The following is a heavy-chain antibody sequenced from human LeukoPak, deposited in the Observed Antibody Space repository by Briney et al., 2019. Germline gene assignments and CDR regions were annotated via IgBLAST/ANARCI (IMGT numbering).Heavy chain of an antibody. V-gene: IGHV3-7*03. CDR3: ARLVVPPGNRGWYYEH. CDR1: GFIFSNYW. D-gene: IGHD2-2*01. J-gene: IGHJ4*02. CDR2: INQRGSEK. Sequence: PGGSLRLSCAASGFIFSNYWTAWVRQGPGEGPEWVANINQRGSEKYYVDSVRGRFTISRDNAKNSLDLQMNSLRVEDTAIYYCARLVVPPGNRGWYYEHWGQGTLVTVSS.